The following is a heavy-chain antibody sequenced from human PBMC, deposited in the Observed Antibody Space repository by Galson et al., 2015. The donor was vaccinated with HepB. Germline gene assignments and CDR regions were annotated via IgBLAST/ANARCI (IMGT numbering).Heavy chain of an antibody. CDR2: IWFDGSKD. Sequence: SLRLSCAASGSTFSSHGMHWVRQAPGKGLEWVALIWFDGSKDYYADSVKGRFTISRDNSKNTLYLRMNSLRAEDTAVYYCARYYGDYRAFDYWGQGTLVTVSS. CDR1: GSTFSSHG. V-gene: IGHV3-33*01. D-gene: IGHD4-17*01. J-gene: IGHJ4*02. CDR3: ARYYGDYRAFDY.